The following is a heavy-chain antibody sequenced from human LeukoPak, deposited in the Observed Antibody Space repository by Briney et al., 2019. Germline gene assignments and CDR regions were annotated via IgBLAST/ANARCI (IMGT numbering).Heavy chain of an antibody. V-gene: IGHV1-2*02. CDR2: TNPNSGGT. Sequence: ASVKVSCKASGYTFTGYYMHWVRQTPGQGLEWMGWTNPNSGGTNYAQKFQGRVTMTRDTSISTAYMELSRLRSDDTAVYYCARGGDSSGYYPYYFDYWGQGTLVTVSS. J-gene: IGHJ4*02. CDR1: GYTFTGYY. CDR3: ARGGDSSGYYPYYFDY. D-gene: IGHD3-22*01.